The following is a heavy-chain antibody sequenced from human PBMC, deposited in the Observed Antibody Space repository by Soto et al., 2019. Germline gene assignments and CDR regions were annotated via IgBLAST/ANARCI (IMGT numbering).Heavy chain of an antibody. CDR2: ISSSSSYI. CDR1: GFTFSSYS. D-gene: IGHD2-15*01. Sequence: PGGSLRLSCAASGFTFSSYSMNWVRQAPGKGLEWVSSISSSSSYIYYADSVKGRFTISRDNAKNSLYLQMNSLRAEDTAVYYCARDPIGYCSGGSCYGRRPNWFDPWGQGT. V-gene: IGHV3-21*01. J-gene: IGHJ5*02. CDR3: ARDPIGYCSGGSCYGRRPNWFDP.